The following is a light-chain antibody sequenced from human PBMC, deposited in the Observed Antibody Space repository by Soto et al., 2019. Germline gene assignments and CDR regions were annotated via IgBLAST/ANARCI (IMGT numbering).Light chain of an antibody. CDR1: QSVSSN. CDR2: GES. V-gene: IGKV3-15*01. CDR3: HQYNNWPPLT. J-gene: IGKJ4*01. Sequence: ELVMTQSQATLSVSPGERATLACRALQSVSSNLACYQQIPGHAPRLLIYGESTRDTGIPARFSGSGSGTECTLTIIRLQSEDFAVYYCHQYNNWPPLTFGGGTQVEIK.